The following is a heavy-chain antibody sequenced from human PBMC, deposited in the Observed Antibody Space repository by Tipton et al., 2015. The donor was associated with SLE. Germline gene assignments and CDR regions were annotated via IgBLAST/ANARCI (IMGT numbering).Heavy chain of an antibody. D-gene: IGHD3-10*01. V-gene: IGHV4-59*11. Sequence: TLSLTCTVSGVSFTNHFWSWIRQPPGKGLEWIGNIYSGGKSYYNPSLKSRVSISLDPSKEQFSLKMNSVTAADTAVYYCARVAGRLHGFDIWGQGSMVTVSS. CDR3: ARVAGRLHGFDI. J-gene: IGHJ3*02. CDR2: IYSGGKS. CDR1: GVSFTNHF.